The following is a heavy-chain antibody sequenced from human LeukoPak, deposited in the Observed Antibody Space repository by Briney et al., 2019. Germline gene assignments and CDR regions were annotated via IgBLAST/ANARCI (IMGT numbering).Heavy chain of an antibody. CDR2: IKQDGSEK. CDR1: GFTFSSYW. J-gene: IGHJ6*02. V-gene: IGHV3-7*01. CDR3: AKDYCSSTSCNHYYYYGMDV. D-gene: IGHD2-2*01. Sequence: GGSLTLSCAASGFTFSSYWMSWVRQAPGKGLEWVANIKQDGSEKYYVDSVKGRFTISRDNAKNSLYLQMNSLRAEDTAVYYCAKDYCSSTSCNHYYYYGMDVWGQGTTVTVSS.